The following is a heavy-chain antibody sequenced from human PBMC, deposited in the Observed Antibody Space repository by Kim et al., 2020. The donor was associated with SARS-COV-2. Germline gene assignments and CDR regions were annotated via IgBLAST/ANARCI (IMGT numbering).Heavy chain of an antibody. D-gene: IGHD3-10*01. CDR1: GYTLTELS. J-gene: IGHJ6*02. Sequence: ASVKVSCKVSGYTLTELSMHWVRQAPGKGLEWMGGFDPEDGETIYAQKFQGRVTMTEDTSTDTAYMELSSLRSEDTAVYYCATGGVTYGSGSRTITGYYYGMDVWGQGTTVTVSS. CDR3: ATGGVTYGSGSRTITGYYYGMDV. CDR2: FDPEDGET. V-gene: IGHV1-24*01.